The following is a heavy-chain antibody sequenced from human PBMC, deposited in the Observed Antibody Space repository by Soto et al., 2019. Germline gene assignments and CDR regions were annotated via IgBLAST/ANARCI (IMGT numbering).Heavy chain of an antibody. CDR2: MDPITGGT. V-gene: IGHV1-2*02. J-gene: IGHJ5*02. Sequence: ASVKVSCKASGYNLGAYYTYWVRQAPGRGLEWVGLMDPITGGTDYEERLRDRVTMTRDTSINTAYMELRSLRSDDTAVYYCARVVPGAEAWFGPWGQGTLVTVSS. D-gene: IGHD2-2*01. CDR3: ARVVPGAEAWFGP. CDR1: GYNLGAYY.